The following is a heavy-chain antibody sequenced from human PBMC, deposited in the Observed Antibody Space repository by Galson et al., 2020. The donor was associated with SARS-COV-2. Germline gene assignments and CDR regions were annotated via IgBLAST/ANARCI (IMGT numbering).Heavy chain of an antibody. J-gene: IGHJ3*02. CDR1: GSTLNNAW. Sequence: GGSLRLSCTASGSTLNNAWMSWVRQAPGKGLEWVGRIKRKSDGGTTDYAAPVKGRVTIFRDESKNTLYLQMNSLKTEDTAVYYCATSLRKLEAFDIWGRGTMVTVSS. CDR2: IKRKSDGGTT. CDR3: ATSLRKLEAFDI. D-gene: IGHD1-1*01. V-gene: IGHV3-15*01.